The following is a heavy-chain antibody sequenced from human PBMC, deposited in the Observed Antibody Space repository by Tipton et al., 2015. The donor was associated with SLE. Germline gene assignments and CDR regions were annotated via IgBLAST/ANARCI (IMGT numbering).Heavy chain of an antibody. CDR3: VRYMTKVTPYNYFGLDV. CDR1: GGSISTYY. D-gene: IGHD4-17*01. J-gene: IGHJ6*02. V-gene: IGHV4-59*08. Sequence: TLSLTCTVSGGSISTYYWSWIRQPPGKGLEWIGYVHNSGSSNYNPSLKRRVTFSVDTSKNQVSLKLTSVTAADTALYYCVRYMTKVTPYNYFGLDVWGQGTTLIVSS. CDR2: VHNSGSS.